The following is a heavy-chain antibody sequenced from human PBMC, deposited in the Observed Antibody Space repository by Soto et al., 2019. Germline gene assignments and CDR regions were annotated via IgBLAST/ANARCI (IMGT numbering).Heavy chain of an antibody. D-gene: IGHD6-13*01. V-gene: IGHV5-10-1*01. CDR2: IDPSDSYT. J-gene: IGHJ6*02. CDR3: ARQPIAAAGPYYYYGMDV. Sequence: PGESLKISCKGSGYSFTSYWISWVRQMPGKGLEWMGRIDPSDSYTNYSPSFQGHVTISADKSISTAYLQWSSLKASDTAMYYCARQPIAAAGPYYYYGMDVWGQGTTVTVSS. CDR1: GYSFTSYW.